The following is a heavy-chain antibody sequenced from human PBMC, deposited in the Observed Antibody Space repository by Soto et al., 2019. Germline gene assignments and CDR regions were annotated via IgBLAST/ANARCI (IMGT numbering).Heavy chain of an antibody. D-gene: IGHD2-21*02. CDR2: LYNTGST. Sequence: SETLSLSCTVSGGSISRYYWSWIRQPPGKGLEWIGYLYNTGSTIYNPSLKSRVTISVDTSKNQFSLKLNSLTAADTAVYYCARDLWGYCGTDCYPLDVWGQGTTVTVSS. V-gene: IGHV4-59*01. J-gene: IGHJ6*02. CDR1: GGSISRYY. CDR3: ARDLWGYCGTDCYPLDV.